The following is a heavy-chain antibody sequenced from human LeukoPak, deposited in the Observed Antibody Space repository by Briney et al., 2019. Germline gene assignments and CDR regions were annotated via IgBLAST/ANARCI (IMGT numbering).Heavy chain of an antibody. V-gene: IGHV4-38-2*01. Sequence: SETLSLTCAVSGYSISSGYYWGWIRQPPGKGLEWIGSIYHSGSTYYNPSLKSRVTISVDTSKNQFSLKLSSVTAADTAVYYCARIIAVARNFDYWGQGTPVTVSS. D-gene: IGHD6-19*01. CDR1: GYSISSGYY. CDR2: IYHSGST. CDR3: ARIIAVARNFDY. J-gene: IGHJ4*02.